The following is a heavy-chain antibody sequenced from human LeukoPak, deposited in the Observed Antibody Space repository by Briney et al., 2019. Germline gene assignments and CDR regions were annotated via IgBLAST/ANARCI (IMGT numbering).Heavy chain of an antibody. CDR3: ARGGGQSIAYYFDY. J-gene: IGHJ4*02. V-gene: IGHV1-8*01. D-gene: IGHD6-6*01. CDR2: MNPNSGNT. Sequence: ASVNVSCKASGYTFTSYDINWVRQATGQGLEWMGWMNPNSGNTGYAQKFQGRVTMTRNTSISTAYMELSSLRSEDTAVYYCARGGGQSIAYYFDYWGQGTLVTVSS. CDR1: GYTFTSYD.